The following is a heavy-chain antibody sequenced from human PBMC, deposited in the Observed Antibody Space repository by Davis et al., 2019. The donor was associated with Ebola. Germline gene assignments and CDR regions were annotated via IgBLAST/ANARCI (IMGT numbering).Heavy chain of an antibody. CDR2: IYHSGST. J-gene: IGHJ3*02. V-gene: IGHV4-4*02. D-gene: IGHD3-22*01. CDR3: ARETYYYDSSGYYRDAFDI. Sequence: SETLSLTCAVSGGSISSSNWWSWVRQPPGKGLEWIGEIYHSGSTNYNPSLKSRVTISVDKSKNQFSLKLSSVTAADTAVYYCARETYYYDSSGYYRDAFDIWGQETMVTVSS. CDR1: GGSISSSNW.